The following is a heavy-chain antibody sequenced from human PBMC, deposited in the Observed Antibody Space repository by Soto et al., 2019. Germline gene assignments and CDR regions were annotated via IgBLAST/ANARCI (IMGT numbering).Heavy chain of an antibody. CDR3: AQEREGYYDSSGYVY. CDR2: ISYDGSNK. Sequence: GGSLRLSCAASGFTFSSYGMHWVRQAPGKGLEWVAVISYDGSNKYYADSVKGRFTISRDNSKNTLYLQMNSLRAEDTAVYYCAQEREGYYDSSGYVYWGQGTLVTVSS. V-gene: IGHV3-30*18. D-gene: IGHD3-22*01. J-gene: IGHJ4*02. CDR1: GFTFSSYG.